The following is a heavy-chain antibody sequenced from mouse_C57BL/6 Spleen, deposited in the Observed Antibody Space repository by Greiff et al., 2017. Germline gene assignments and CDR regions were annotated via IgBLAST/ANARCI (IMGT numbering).Heavy chain of an antibody. V-gene: IGHV1-54*01. CDR3: ARNWDGAMDY. CDR2: LNPGSGGT. J-gene: IGHJ4*01. CDR1: GYAFTNYL. D-gene: IGHD4-1*01. Sequence: VQLQQSGAELVRPGTSVKVSCKASGYAFTNYLLEWVKQRPGQGLEWIGVLNPGSGGTNYNEKFKGKATLTADKSSSTAYMQLSSLTAEDTAGYFCARNWDGAMDYWGQGTSVTVSS.